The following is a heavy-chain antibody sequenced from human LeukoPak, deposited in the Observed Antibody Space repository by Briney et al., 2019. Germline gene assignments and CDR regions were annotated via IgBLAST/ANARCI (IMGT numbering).Heavy chain of an antibody. D-gene: IGHD3-10*01. Sequence: PGGSLRLSCAVSGFAFRTHVIHWVRQAPGKGLEWVAVISNDERTIFYADSVKGRFTISRDNSKSTLYLQMNSLRAEDTAVYYCTTDHYYGSGSYYYWGQGTLVTVSS. CDR3: TTDHYYGSGSYYY. J-gene: IGHJ4*02. CDR2: ISNDERTI. V-gene: IGHV3-30*04. CDR1: GFAFRTHV.